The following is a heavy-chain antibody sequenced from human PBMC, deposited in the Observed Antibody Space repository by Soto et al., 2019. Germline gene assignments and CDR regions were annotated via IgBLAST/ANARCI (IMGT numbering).Heavy chain of an antibody. CDR2: VYYDGST. CDR1: GDSINNY. CDR3: AKYRRGTGWYYLNY. V-gene: IGHV4-59*01. Sequence: QVQLQESGPGLVKPSETLSLTCTVSGDSINNYWSWIRQPPGKGLEWIGYVYYDGSTNYNPSLKSRVTMSIDTSKDQFSLQLTSVTAADTAVYYCAKYRRGTGWYYLNYWGQGTLVTVSS. J-gene: IGHJ4*02. D-gene: IGHD6-19*01.